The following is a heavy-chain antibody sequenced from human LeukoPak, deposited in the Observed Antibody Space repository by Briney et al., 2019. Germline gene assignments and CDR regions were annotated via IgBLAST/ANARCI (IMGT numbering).Heavy chain of an antibody. CDR1: GYTFTSYG. J-gene: IGHJ4*02. Sequence: ASVKVSCKASGYTFTSYGISWVRQAPGQGLEWMGWISAYNGNTNYAQKFQGRVTMTRDTSISTAYMELSRLRSDDTAVYYCARDRAAAGFDYLGQGTLVTVSS. CDR3: ARDRAAAGFDY. CDR2: ISAYNGNT. V-gene: IGHV1-18*01. D-gene: IGHD6-13*01.